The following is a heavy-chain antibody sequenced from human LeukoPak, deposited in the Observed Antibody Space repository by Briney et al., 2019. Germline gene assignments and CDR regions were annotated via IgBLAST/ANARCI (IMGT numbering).Heavy chain of an antibody. Sequence: GGSLRLSCAASGFTFSSYGMHWVRQAPGKGLEWVAVIWYDGSNKYYADSVKGRFTISRDNSKNTLYLQMNSLRAEDTAVYYCAKDQSGTNDYIWGSFDYWGQGTLVTVSS. V-gene: IGHV3-33*06. CDR2: IWYDGSNK. D-gene: IGHD3-16*01. J-gene: IGHJ4*02. CDR1: GFTFSSYG. CDR3: AKDQSGTNDYIWGSFDY.